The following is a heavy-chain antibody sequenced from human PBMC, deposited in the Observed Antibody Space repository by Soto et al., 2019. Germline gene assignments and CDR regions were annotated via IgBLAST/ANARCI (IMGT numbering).Heavy chain of an antibody. CDR2: IYSGGSK. Sequence: EVQMVETGGGLIQPGGSLRLSCAASGFTVSSNYMNWVRQAPGKGLEWISAIYSGGSKYYADSVKGRFTISRDNSKNTVHPQMHSLSPEDTAVYYCAGCFYGWVGLDHWGEGTGHRLL. V-gene: IGHV3-53*02. CDR3: AGCFYGWVGLDH. CDR1: GFTVSSNY. J-gene: IGHJ4*02. D-gene: IGHD6-19*01.